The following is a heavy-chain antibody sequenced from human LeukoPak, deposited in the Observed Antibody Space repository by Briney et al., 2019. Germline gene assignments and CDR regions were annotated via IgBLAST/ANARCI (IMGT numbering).Heavy chain of an antibody. CDR3: ARDLAMITSRTGTGGDY. V-gene: IGHV3-20*04. D-gene: IGHD3-22*01. J-gene: IGHJ4*02. CDR2: ITWNSDTT. CDR1: GFSFNDYG. Sequence: GGSLRLSCAASGFSFNDYGMIWVRQIPGKGLEWVSGITWNSDTTDYADSVKGRFNIFRDNAKNSLYLQMNSLRAEDTAVYYCARDLAMITSRTGTGGDYWGQGTLVTVSS.